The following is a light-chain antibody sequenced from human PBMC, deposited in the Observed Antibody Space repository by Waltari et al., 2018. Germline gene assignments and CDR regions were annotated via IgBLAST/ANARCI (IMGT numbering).Light chain of an antibody. CDR1: GSNIGAGHD. V-gene: IGLV1-40*01. Sequence: QSVLTQPPSVSGAPGQRVTISCTGSGSNIGAGHDVHWYQQLPRAAPNLLIYGSTSRPLGVPARFFGSTSGTSASLAITGLQAEDEADYYCQSYDTSLSVVFGGGTKLTVL. J-gene: IGLJ3*02. CDR3: QSYDTSLSVV. CDR2: GST.